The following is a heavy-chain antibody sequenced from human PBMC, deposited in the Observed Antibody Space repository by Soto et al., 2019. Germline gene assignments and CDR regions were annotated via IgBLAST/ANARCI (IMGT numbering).Heavy chain of an antibody. V-gene: IGHV3-30*18. CDR2: ISYDGSNK. CDR3: AKDTGWQWLDWIFDY. Sequence: GGSLRLSCAASGFNVGAFAVNWVRQAPGKGLEWVAVISYDGSNKYYADSVKGRFTISRDNSKNTLYLQMNSLRAEDTAVYYCAKDTGWQWLDWIFDYWGQGTLVTVSS. CDR1: GFNVGAFA. J-gene: IGHJ4*02. D-gene: IGHD6-19*01.